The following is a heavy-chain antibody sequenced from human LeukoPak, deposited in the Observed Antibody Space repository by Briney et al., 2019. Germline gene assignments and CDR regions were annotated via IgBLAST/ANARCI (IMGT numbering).Heavy chain of an antibody. CDR1: GGSISSSSYY. J-gene: IGHJ5*02. CDR3: ARQITVAGTLNNWFDP. CDR2: IYYSGST. V-gene: IGHV4-39*01. Sequence: SETLSLTCTVSGGSISSSSYYWGWIRQPPGKGLEWIGSIYYSGSTYYNPSLKSRVTISVDTSKNQFSLKLSSVTAADTAVYYCARQITVAGTLNNWFDPWGQGTLVTVSS. D-gene: IGHD6-19*01.